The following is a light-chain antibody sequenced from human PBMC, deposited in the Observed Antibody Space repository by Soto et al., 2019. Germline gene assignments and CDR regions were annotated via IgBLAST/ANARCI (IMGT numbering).Light chain of an antibody. CDR1: QSVSSSY. CDR2: GAS. CDR3: QYYGNSPLT. J-gene: IGKJ1*01. V-gene: IGKV3-20*01. Sequence: EIVLTQSPGTLSLSPGERATLSCSASQSVSSSYLAWYQQKPGQAPRLLIYGASSRATGIPDRFSGSGSGTDFTLTISRLEPEDFAVYYCQYYGNSPLTFGQGTKV.